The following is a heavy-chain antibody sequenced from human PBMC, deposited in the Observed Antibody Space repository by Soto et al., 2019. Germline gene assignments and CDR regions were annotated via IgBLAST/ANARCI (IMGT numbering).Heavy chain of an antibody. D-gene: IGHD5-18*01. Sequence: PGGSLRLSCVASGFTFSNQDMGWVRQAPGKGLEWVSGISASGDSTHYADSVKGRFTISRDNFKNMLYLQMNSLRAEDTAIYYCAKGGYSYGSGSDYWGQGTLVTVSS. CDR1: GFTFSNQD. J-gene: IGHJ4*02. CDR3: AKGGYSYGSGSDY. V-gene: IGHV3-23*01. CDR2: ISASGDST.